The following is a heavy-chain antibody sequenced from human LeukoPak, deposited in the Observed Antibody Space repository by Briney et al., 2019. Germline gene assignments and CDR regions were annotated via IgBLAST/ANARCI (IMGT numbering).Heavy chain of an antibody. CDR2: ISGNGGST. J-gene: IGHJ5*02. V-gene: IGHV3-43*02. D-gene: IGHD5-24*01. CDR3: AKDPATRDGHGAWFDP. Sequence: GGSPRLSCAASGFTFDDYAMHWVRQAPGKGLEWVSLISGNGGSTFYAASVQGRFTISRDNSKNSLYLQMNSLRTEDTALYYCAKDPATRDGHGAWFDPWGQGTLVTVSS. CDR1: GFTFDDYA.